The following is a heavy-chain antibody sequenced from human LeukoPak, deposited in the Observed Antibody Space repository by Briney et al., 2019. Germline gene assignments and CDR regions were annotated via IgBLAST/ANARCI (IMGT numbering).Heavy chain of an antibody. Sequence: PGRSLRLSCAASGFTFDDYAMHWVRQAPGKGLEWVSGISWNSGSIAYADSVKGRFTISRDNAKNSLYLQMNSLTVEDTALYYCAKDYGSSVYHFDYWGQGTLVTVSS. J-gene: IGHJ4*02. D-gene: IGHD3-22*01. CDR1: GFTFDDYA. CDR2: ISWNSGSI. V-gene: IGHV3-9*01. CDR3: AKDYGSSVYHFDY.